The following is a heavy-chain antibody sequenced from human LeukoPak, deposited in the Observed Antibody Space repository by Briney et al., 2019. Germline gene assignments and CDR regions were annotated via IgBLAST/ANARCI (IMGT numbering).Heavy chain of an antibody. CDR1: GYTFTSYG. CDR3: ARGNRWYYYGSGSYTHAEYFQH. Sequence: ASVTVSFKASGYTFTSYGISWVRQAPAQGLEWMGWISAYNGNTNYAQKLQGRVTMTTDTSTSTAYMALRRLRSDDTAVYYCARGNRWYYYGSGSYTHAEYFQHWGQGTLVTVSS. D-gene: IGHD3-10*01. CDR2: ISAYNGNT. J-gene: IGHJ1*01. V-gene: IGHV1-18*01.